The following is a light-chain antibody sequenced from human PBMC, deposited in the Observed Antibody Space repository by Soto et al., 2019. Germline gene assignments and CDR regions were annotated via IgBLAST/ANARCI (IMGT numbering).Light chain of an antibody. Sequence: GDRVTLTCRASQSISSWLAWYQQKPGKAPKLLIYDASSLESGVPSRFSGRGSGTEFTLTISSLQPDDFATYYCQQYNSYWTFGQGTKVEIK. CDR2: DAS. CDR1: QSISSW. J-gene: IGKJ1*01. CDR3: QQYNSYWT. V-gene: IGKV1-5*01.